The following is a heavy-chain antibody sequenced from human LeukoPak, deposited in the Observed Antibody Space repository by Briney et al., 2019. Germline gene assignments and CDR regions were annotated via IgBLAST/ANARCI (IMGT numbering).Heavy chain of an antibody. CDR1: GFTFSSYP. CDR2: IGSSAGDT. CDR3: TRDSGSHYGMDV. J-gene: IGHJ6*02. V-gene: IGHV3-23*01. Sequence: PGGSLRLSCAASGFTFSSYPMTWVRQAPGKGLEWVSTIGSSAGDTHYADSVKGRFTISRDNSKNSLYLQMNSLRAEDTAVYYCTRDSGSHYGMDVWGQGTTVTVSS. D-gene: IGHD3-10*01.